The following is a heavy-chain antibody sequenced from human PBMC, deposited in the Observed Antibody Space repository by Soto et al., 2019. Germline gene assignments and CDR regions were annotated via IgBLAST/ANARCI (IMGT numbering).Heavy chain of an antibody. CDR2: ISWNSGSI. D-gene: IGHD1-7*01. J-gene: IGHJ4*02. CDR1: GFTFDDYA. CDR3: AKTIGYNWNYPFDY. V-gene: IGHV3-9*01. Sequence: GGSLRLSCAASGFTFDDYAMHWVRQAPGKGLEWVSGISWNSGSIGYADSVKGRFTISRDNAKNSLYLQMNSLRAEDTALYYCAKTIGYNWNYPFDYWGQWTLVTVSS.